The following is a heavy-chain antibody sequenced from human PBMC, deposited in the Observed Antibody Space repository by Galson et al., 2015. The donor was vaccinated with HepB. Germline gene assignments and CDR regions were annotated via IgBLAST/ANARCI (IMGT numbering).Heavy chain of an antibody. V-gene: IGHV1-18*04. CDR1: GYTFTSYG. J-gene: IGHJ3*02. CDR2: ISAYNGNT. CDR3: ARVRGREYGGCGDAFDI. D-gene: IGHD3-10*01. Sequence: SVKVSCKASGYTFTSYGISWVRQAPGQGLEWMGWISAYNGNTNYAQKLQGRVTMTTDTSTSAAYMELRSLRSDDTAVYYCARVRGREYGGCGDAFDIWGQGTMVTVSS.